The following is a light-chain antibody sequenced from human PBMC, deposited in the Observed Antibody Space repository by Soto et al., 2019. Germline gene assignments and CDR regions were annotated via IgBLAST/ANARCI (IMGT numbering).Light chain of an antibody. V-gene: IGKV3-20*01. J-gene: IGKJ1*01. CDR1: QSVSSNY. CDR2: GAS. Sequence: EIVLTQSPGTLSLSPGERATLSCRASQSVSSNYLAWYQQKPGQAPRPLIYGASSRATGIPDRFSGSGAGTDFTLTISRLEPEDFAVYYCQQYVSSPWTFGQGTKVEIK. CDR3: QQYVSSPWT.